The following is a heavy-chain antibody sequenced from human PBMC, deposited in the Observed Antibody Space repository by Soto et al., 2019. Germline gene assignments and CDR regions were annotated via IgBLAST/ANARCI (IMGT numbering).Heavy chain of an antibody. CDR1: GFTLSSYA. D-gene: IGHD2-2*01. CDR2: ISSNGGST. V-gene: IGHV3-64*01. J-gene: IGHJ4*02. Sequence: EVQLVESGGGLVQPGGSLRLSCAASGFTLSSYAMHCVRQAPGKGLEYVSAISSNGGSTYYANSVKGRFTISRDNSKNTLYLQMGSLRAEDMAVYYCAREGYCSSTSCYSFDYWGQGTLVTVSS. CDR3: AREGYCSSTSCYSFDY.